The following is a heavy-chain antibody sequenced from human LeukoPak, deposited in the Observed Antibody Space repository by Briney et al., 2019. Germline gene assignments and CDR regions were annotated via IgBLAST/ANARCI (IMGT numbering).Heavy chain of an antibody. V-gene: IGHV3-30*15. CDR3: SRDGDVVGESFDY. Sequence: GGSLRLSCAASGFTFSRFAMHWVRQAPGKGLEWVAVMSYDGTKENYADSVKGRFTISGDNSKSTLYLQMSSLTTEDTAVYYCSRDGDVVGESFDYWGQGTLVTVSS. CDR2: MSYDGTKE. CDR1: GFTFSRFA. D-gene: IGHD2-21*01. J-gene: IGHJ4*02.